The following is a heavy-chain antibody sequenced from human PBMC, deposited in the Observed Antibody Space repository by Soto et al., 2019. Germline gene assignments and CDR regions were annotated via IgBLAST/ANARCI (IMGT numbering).Heavy chain of an antibody. J-gene: IGHJ4*02. CDR3: ATVSWGRYCSSTSCYSAFDY. CDR2: FDPEDGET. Sequence: ASVKVSCKVSGYTLTELSMHWVRQAPGKGLEWMGGFDPEDGETIYAQKFQGRVTMAEDTSTDTAYMELSSLRPEDTAVYYCATVSWGRYCSSTSCYSAFDYWGQGTLVTVSS. D-gene: IGHD2-2*02. CDR1: GYTLTELS. V-gene: IGHV1-24*01.